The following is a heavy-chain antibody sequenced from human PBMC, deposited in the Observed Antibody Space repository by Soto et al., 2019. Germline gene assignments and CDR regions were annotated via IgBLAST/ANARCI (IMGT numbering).Heavy chain of an antibody. V-gene: IGHV3-21*01. CDR2: ISSSSKHI. CDR3: ARDPDAEYSGNYHTPRSLDS. Sequence: GSLRLSCATSGFMFSSYAMNWVRQAPGKGLEWVSSISSSSKHIYYTDSVKGRFTISRDNAKNSLYLQMNGLRAEDTALYYCARDPDAEYSGNYHTPRSLDSWGQGTQVTVSS. D-gene: IGHD1-26*01. CDR1: GFMFSSYA. J-gene: IGHJ4*02.